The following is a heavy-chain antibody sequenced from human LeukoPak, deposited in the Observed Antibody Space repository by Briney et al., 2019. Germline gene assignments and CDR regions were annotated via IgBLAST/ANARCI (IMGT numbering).Heavy chain of an antibody. Sequence: SETLSLTCTVSGGSISSYYWSWIRQPPGKGLEWIGYIYYSGSINYKPSLKSRVNMSADTSKNQFSLKLTSVTAADTALYYCARDHPGPPPLYYLDYWGQGTLVTVSS. CDR1: GGSISSYY. J-gene: IGHJ4*02. CDR2: IYYSGSI. V-gene: IGHV4-59*12. D-gene: IGHD2-2*02. CDR3: ARDHPGPPPLYYLDY.